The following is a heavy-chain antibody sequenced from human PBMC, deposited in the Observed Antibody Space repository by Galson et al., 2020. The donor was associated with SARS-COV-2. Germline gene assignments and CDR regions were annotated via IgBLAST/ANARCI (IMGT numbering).Heavy chain of an antibody. Sequence: GESLKISCAASGFTFSSYWMTWVRQAPGKGLEWVAKIKEDGSEKYYADSVRGRFTISRDNAKDSLYLQMDSLRDEDTAVYYCARDSPVWDYWGQGTLVIVSS. CDR1: GFTFSSYW. CDR2: IKEDGSEK. D-gene: IGHD3-16*01. V-gene: IGHV3-7*01. J-gene: IGHJ4*02. CDR3: ARDSPVWDY.